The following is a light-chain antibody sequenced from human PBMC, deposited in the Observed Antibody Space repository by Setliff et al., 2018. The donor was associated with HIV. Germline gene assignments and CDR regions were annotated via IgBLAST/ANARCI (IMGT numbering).Light chain of an antibody. V-gene: IGLV1-40*01. CDR3: SSYATTGTV. J-gene: IGLJ1*01. CDR2: VNN. CDR1: SSNIGANYD. Sequence: QSALRQPPSVSGAPGQRVTISCTGSSSNIGANYDVHWYQQLPGAAPKLLIYVNNNRPSGVPDRFSGSKSGTSASLVITGLQPADEADYYCSSYATTGTVFGPGTKVTVL.